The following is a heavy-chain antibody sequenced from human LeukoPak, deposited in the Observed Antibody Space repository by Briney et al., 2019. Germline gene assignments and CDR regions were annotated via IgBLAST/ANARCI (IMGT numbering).Heavy chain of an antibody. Sequence: GGSLRLSCAASGFTFSSYSMNWVRQAPGKGLEWVSSISSSSSYIYYGDSVKGRFTISRDNAKNSLYLQMNSLRAEDTAVYYCARNIAARRMGGSDWGQGTLVTVSS. D-gene: IGHD6-6*01. CDR2: ISSSSSYI. J-gene: IGHJ4*02. CDR1: GFTFSSYS. V-gene: IGHV3-21*01. CDR3: ARNIAARRMGGSD.